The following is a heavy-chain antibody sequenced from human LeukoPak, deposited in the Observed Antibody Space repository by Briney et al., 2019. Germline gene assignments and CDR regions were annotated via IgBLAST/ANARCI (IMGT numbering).Heavy chain of an antibody. CDR2: IIPILGIA. D-gene: IGHD2-21*01. Sequence: SVKVSCKASGGTFSSYAISWVRQAPGQGLEWMGRIIPILGIANYAQKFQGRVTITADKSTSTAYMELNSLRAEDTAVYYCARAGGDWPPHAFDIWGQGTMVTVSS. CDR3: ARAGGDWPPHAFDI. J-gene: IGHJ3*02. V-gene: IGHV1-69*04. CDR1: GGTFSSYA.